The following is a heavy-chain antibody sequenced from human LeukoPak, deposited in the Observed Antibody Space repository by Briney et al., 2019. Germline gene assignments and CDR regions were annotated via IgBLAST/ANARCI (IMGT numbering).Heavy chain of an antibody. CDR2: IIPIFGTA. D-gene: IGHD6-25*01. Sequence: ASVKVSCKASGGTFSSYAISWVRQAPGQGLEWMGGIIPIFGTANYAQKFQGRVTMTRDTSISTAYMELSRLRSDDTAVYYCARGDSSAVYWGQGTLVTVSS. J-gene: IGHJ4*02. CDR3: ARGDSSAVY. V-gene: IGHV1-69*05. CDR1: GGTFSSYA.